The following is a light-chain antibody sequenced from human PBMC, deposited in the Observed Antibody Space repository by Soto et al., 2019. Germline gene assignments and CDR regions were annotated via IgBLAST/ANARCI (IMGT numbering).Light chain of an antibody. J-gene: IGLJ3*02. CDR2: LEGSGSY. V-gene: IGLV4-60*02. Sequence: QAVVTQSSSASASLGSSVKLTCTLSSGHSSYIIAWHQQRPGKAPRYLMKLEGSGSYNKGSGLPDRFSGSTSGADRYLTISTLQFEDEADYYCETWDFNTRVFGGGTKLTVL. CDR1: SGHSSYI. CDR3: ETWDFNTRV.